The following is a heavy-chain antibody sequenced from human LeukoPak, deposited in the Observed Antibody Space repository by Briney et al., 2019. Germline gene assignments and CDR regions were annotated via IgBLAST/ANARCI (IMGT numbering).Heavy chain of an antibody. CDR1: GFTFSGSA. V-gene: IGHV3-73*01. J-gene: IGHJ4*02. Sequence: GGSLRLSCAASGFTFSGSAMHWVRQASGKGLEWVGRIRSKANSYATAYAASVKGRFTISRDDSENTAYLQMNSLKTEDTAVYYCTRGSGYYGYWGQGTLVTVSS. CDR3: TRGSGYYGY. D-gene: IGHD3-3*01. CDR2: IRSKANSYAT.